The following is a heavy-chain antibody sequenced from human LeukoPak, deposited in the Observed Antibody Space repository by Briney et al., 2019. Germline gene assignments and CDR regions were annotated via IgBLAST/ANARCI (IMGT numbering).Heavy chain of an antibody. V-gene: IGHV3-21*01. Sequence: GGSLRLSCAASGFTFITYNMNWVRQAPGKGLEWVSSITSSSIHTFYADSVRGRFTISRDNAKNSLYLQMNSLRAEDTAVYYCARDGVGYSSGWYGYYYYYVDVWGKGTTVIVSS. CDR3: ARDGVGYSSGWYGYYYYYVDV. CDR1: GFTFITYN. CDR2: ITSSSIHT. D-gene: IGHD6-19*01. J-gene: IGHJ6*03.